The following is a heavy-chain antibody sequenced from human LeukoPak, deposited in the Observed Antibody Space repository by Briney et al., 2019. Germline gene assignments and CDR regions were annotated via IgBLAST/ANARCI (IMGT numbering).Heavy chain of an antibody. CDR3: ARESGASRGYSYGH. V-gene: IGHV3-30*04. J-gene: IGHJ4*02. CDR1: GFTFSSYA. D-gene: IGHD5-18*01. Sequence: PGGSLRLSCAASGFTFSSYAMHWVRQAPGKGLEWVALITSGGGNKNYADSVKGRFTTSRDNSKNTLYLQMNSLRPEDTAVYYCARESGASRGYSYGHWGQGTLVTVSS. CDR2: ITSGGGNK.